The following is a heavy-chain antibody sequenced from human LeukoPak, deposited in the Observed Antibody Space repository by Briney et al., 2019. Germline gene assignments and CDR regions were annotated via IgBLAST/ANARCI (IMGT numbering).Heavy chain of an antibody. Sequence: GESLKISCKGSGYSFTSYWIGWVRQMPGKGLEWMGIIYPGDSDTRYSPSFQGQVTISADKSISTAYLQWSSLKASDTAMYYCARGRGDYDDYAGQGTFFDYWGQGTLVTVSS. V-gene: IGHV5-51*01. CDR1: GYSFTSYW. D-gene: IGHD4-17*01. CDR2: IYPGDSDT. CDR3: ARGRGDYDDYAGQGTFFDY. J-gene: IGHJ4*02.